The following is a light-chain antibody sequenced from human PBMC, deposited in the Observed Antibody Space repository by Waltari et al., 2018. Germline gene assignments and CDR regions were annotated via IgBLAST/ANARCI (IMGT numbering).Light chain of an antibody. CDR1: QDVKNY. J-gene: IGKJ1*01. CDR2: TAT. CDR3: QQNYAFPRT. Sequence: VIWVTQSPSLLSASTGDTVSTTCRTSQDVKNYFAWYRQKPGKAPELLIYTATFLQTGVPSRFSGSGSGTDFTLTITSLQSEDFATYFCQQNYAFPRTFGQGTKVEVK. V-gene: IGKV1D-8*01.